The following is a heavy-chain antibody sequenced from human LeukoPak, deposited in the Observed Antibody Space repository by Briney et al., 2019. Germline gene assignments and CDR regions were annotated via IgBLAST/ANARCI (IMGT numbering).Heavy chain of an antibody. V-gene: IGHV3-48*04. CDR2: ISQSSDRI. J-gene: IGHJ4*02. CDR1: GFTLSSYS. CDR3: ARDLLNDEGSSYFFDQ. Sequence: GGSLRLSCAASGFTLSSYSMNWVRQAPGKGLEWVSYISQSSDRIYHADSVKGRFTISRDNAKNSLYLQMDSLRVEDTAVYYCARDLLNDEGSSYFFDQWGQGTLVTVAS. D-gene: IGHD2-2*01.